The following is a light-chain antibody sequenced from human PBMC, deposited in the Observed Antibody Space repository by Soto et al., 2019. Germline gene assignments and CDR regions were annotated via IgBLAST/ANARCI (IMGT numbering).Light chain of an antibody. V-gene: IGKV1-12*01. J-gene: IGKJ2*01. Sequence: DVQMTQSPSFVSASVGDRVTITCRASQGIASWLAWYQQKPGKAPKLLIYGAWSLQSGVTSRFSGSGSGTDFTLTISSLQPEDSATYYCQQANSLPYTFGQGTKLEIK. CDR2: GAW. CDR1: QGIASW. CDR3: QQANSLPYT.